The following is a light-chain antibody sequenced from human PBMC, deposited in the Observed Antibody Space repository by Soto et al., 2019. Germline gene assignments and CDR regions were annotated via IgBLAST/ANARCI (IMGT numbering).Light chain of an antibody. J-gene: IGKJ5*01. V-gene: IGKV3-15*01. CDR2: GAS. CDR3: QQRSNWP. CDR1: QSVSTN. Sequence: EIVMTQSPATLSVSPGERATLSCRASQSVSTNLAWYQQKPGQAPSLFIFGASTRATGVPARFSGSGSGTEFTLTISSLQSEDFAVYYCQQRSNWPLGQGTRLEIK.